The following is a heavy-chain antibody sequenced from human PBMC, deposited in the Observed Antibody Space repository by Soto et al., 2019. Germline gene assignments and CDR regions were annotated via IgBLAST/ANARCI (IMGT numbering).Heavy chain of an antibody. CDR1: GGSISSDHYH. CDR2: IHYSGSV. Sequence: QVQLQESGPGLVRPSQTLSLTCTVSGGSISSDHYHWTWIRQTPGKGLEWIGYIHYSGSVYYNPSLLGRVTMSVDTSKNLFSLKLSSVTAADTAVYFCVREDDGGDRDYYGLDVWGQGTTVTVSS. CDR3: VREDDGGDRDYYGLDV. V-gene: IGHV4-30-4*01. D-gene: IGHD4-17*01. J-gene: IGHJ6*02.